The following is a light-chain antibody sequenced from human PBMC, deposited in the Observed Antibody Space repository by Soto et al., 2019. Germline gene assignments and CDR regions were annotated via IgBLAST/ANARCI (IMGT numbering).Light chain of an antibody. CDR3: QQYNSYWT. CDR1: QSISSW. CDR2: KAS. Sequence: DIQMTQSPSTLSASVGDRVTITCRASQSISSWLAWYQQKPGKAPKLLIYKASSLESGVRSRFSGSGSGTEFTLTIRSLQPDDFATYYCQQYNSYWTFGQGTKVEIK. J-gene: IGKJ1*01. V-gene: IGKV1-5*03.